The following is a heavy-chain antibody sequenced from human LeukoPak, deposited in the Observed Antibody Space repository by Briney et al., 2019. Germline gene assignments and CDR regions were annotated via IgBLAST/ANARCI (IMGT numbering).Heavy chain of an antibody. Sequence: GGSLRLSCAASGFTFSSYGMHWVRQAPGRGLEWVAVISYDGSNKYYADSVKGRFTISGDNSKNTLYLQMNSLRAEDTAVYYCAKDRRAYYYDSSGTPAGYWGQGTLVTVSS. CDR3: AKDRRAYYYDSSGTPAGY. CDR1: GFTFSSYG. CDR2: ISYDGSNK. V-gene: IGHV3-30*18. D-gene: IGHD3-22*01. J-gene: IGHJ4*02.